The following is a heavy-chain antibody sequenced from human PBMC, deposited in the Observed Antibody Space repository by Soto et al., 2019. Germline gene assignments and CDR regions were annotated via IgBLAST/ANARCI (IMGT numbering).Heavy chain of an antibody. Sequence: PSGTLSLTCTVSGGSISSYYWSWIRQPPGKGLEWIGYIYYSGSTNYNPSLKSRVTISVDTSKNQFSLKLSSVTAADTAVYYCARDLGANTAMVPAYFDYWGQGTLVTVSS. CDR3: ARDLGANTAMVPAYFDY. CDR1: GGSISSYY. V-gene: IGHV4-59*01. D-gene: IGHD5-18*01. J-gene: IGHJ4*02. CDR2: IYYSGST.